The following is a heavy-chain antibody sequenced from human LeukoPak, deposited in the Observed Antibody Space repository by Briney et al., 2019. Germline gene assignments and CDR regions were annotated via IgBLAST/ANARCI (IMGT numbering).Heavy chain of an antibody. D-gene: IGHD6-13*01. CDR2: IYYSGST. CDR3: ARVKSSSWYPYYYGMDV. V-gene: IGHV4-59*01. Sequence: SETLSLTCTVSGGSISSYYWSWIRQPPGKGLEWIGYIYYSGSTNYNPSLKSRVAISVDTSKNQFSLKLSSVTAADTAVYYCARVKSSSWYPYYYGMDVWGQGTTVTVSS. J-gene: IGHJ6*02. CDR1: GGSISSYY.